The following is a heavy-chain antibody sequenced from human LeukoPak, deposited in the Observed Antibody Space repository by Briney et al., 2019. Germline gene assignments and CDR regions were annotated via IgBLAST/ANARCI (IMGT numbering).Heavy chain of an antibody. CDR1: GFTFSDYV. CDR2: IQSNGNEK. D-gene: IGHD2-2*01. J-gene: IGHJ4*02. V-gene: IGHV3-30*02. Sequence: GGSLRLSCAVSGFTFSDYVMYWVRPAPGKGLDWVASIQSNGNEKYSSSSLKGRFTITTDNSKHTLYSQMNTVRPEDTSFFFCARRVTSWPQRPDHFDYGGQGTLITVSS. CDR3: ARRVTSWPQRPDHFDY.